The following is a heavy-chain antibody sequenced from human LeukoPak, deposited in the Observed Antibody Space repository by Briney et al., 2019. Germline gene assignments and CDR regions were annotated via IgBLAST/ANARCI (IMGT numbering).Heavy chain of an antibody. CDR2: IWYDGSNK. J-gene: IGHJ4*02. Sequence: GGSLRLSRAAYGFTFSSYGMHWDRQAPGKGLEWVAVIWYDGSNKYYADSVKGRFTISRDNSKNTLYLQMNSLRAEDTAVYYCAKDMGPYSYALDYWGQGTLVTVSS. CDR3: AKDMGPYSYALDY. D-gene: IGHD5-18*01. V-gene: IGHV3-33*06. CDR1: GFTFSSYG.